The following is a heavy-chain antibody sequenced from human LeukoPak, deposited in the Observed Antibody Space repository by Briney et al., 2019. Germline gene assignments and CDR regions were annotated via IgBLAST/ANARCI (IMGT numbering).Heavy chain of an antibody. CDR1: GFTFSSSA. J-gene: IGHJ4*02. D-gene: IGHD3-3*01. Sequence: GGPLRLSCAASGFTFSSSAMSWVRQAPGKGLEWVSGISAGGDSTYYADSVKGRITISRDNSKNTLYLQMNSLRAEDTAVYYCAKLFWSGYYSGNSPIDYWGQGTLVTVSS. CDR3: AKLFWSGYYSGNSPIDY. V-gene: IGHV3-23*01. CDR2: ISAGGDST.